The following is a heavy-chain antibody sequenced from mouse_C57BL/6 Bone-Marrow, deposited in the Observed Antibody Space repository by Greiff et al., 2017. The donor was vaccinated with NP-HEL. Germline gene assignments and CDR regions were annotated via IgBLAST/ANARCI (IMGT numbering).Heavy chain of an antibody. Sequence: VQLQQPGAELVRPGTSVKLSCKASGYTFTSYWMHWVKQRPGQRLEWIGVIDPSDSYTNYNQKFKGKATLTVDTSSSTAYMQLSSLTSEDSAVYYCARALYDGYYYFDYWGQGTTLTVSS. CDR1: GYTFTSYW. D-gene: IGHD2-3*01. CDR3: ARALYDGYYYFDY. V-gene: IGHV1-59*01. CDR2: IDPSDSYT. J-gene: IGHJ2*01.